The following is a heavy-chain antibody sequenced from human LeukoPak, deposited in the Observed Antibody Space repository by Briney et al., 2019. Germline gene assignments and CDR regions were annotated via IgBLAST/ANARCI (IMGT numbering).Heavy chain of an antibody. CDR1: GYTFTGYY. Sequence: ASVKVSCKASGYTFTGYYMHWVRQAPGQGLEWMGWINPNSGGTNYAQKFQGRVTMTRDTSISTAYMELSRLRSDDTAVYYCARSGSTGSHYYGSGSYKRPTDYWGQGTLVTVSS. V-gene: IGHV1-2*02. D-gene: IGHD3-10*01. J-gene: IGHJ4*02. CDR3: ARSGSTGSHYYGSGSYKRPTDY. CDR2: INPNSGGT.